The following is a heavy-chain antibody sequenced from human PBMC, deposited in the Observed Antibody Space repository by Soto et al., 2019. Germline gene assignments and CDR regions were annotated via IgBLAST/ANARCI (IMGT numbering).Heavy chain of an antibody. D-gene: IGHD3-9*01. CDR1: GFSVTDHY. Sequence: GGSRRLSCAASGFSVTDHYMTWVRQAPGKGVEWVSVLYTGVSAHYGDSVKGRFTISRDSSANTLYLQMNSLKVGDTAFYFCRRSFNDWTNYLDYGSEVTLVPVSS. CDR2: LYTGVSA. V-gene: IGHV3-53*01. J-gene: IGHJ4*02. CDR3: RRSFNDWTNYLDY.